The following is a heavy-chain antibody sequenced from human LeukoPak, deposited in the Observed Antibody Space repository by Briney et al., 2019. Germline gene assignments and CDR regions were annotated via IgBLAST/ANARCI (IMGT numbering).Heavy chain of an antibody. J-gene: IGHJ4*02. Sequence: SGKVSCKASGGTFSSHVITWVRQAPGQGLEWMGRIIPILTITNYAQNFQGRVTITADKSTSTAYMEMSSLRSDDTAVYYCAILAGRSKEFDYWGQGTLVTVSS. V-gene: IGHV1-69*04. CDR3: AILAGRSKEFDY. CDR1: GGTFSSHV. CDR2: IIPILTIT. D-gene: IGHD3-10*01.